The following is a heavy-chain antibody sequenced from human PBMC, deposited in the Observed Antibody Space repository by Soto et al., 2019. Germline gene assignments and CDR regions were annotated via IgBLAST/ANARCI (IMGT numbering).Heavy chain of an antibody. V-gene: IGHV3-23*01. CDR2: ISGAGDNT. D-gene: IGHD2-15*01. CDR3: AKERQCSGGICYLYD. Sequence: PGGSLRLSCAASGFTFSTYAMSWVRQAPGKGLEWVSGISGAGDNTYYADSVKGRFTISRDNSKNTLDLQMNSLRAEDTAVYYCAKERQCSGGICYLYDWGKGALVTVSS. J-gene: IGHJ4*02. CDR1: GFTFSTYA.